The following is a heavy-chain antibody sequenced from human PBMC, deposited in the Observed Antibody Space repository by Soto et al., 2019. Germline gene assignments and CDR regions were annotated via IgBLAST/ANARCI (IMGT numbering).Heavy chain of an antibody. J-gene: IGHJ6*02. V-gene: IGHV1-46*01. CDR3: ARDPHSNQYYYYYYGMDV. CDR1: GYTFTSYY. CDR2: INPSGGST. D-gene: IGHD4-4*01. Sequence: GASVKVSCKASGYTFTSYYMHWVRQAPGQGLEWMGIINPSGGSTSYAQKFQGRVTITADESTSTAYMELSSLRSEDTAVYYCARDPHSNQYYYYYYGMDVWGQGTTVTVSS.